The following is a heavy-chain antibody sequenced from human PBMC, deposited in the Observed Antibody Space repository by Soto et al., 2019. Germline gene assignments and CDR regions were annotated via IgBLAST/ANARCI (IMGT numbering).Heavy chain of an antibody. CDR1: GFTFSGYA. Sequence: GGSLRLSCAASGFTFSGYAMTWVRQAPGKGLEWVSSITGSGTSTYYADSVKGRFIISRDNSKNTVSLQMNSLRADDTAVYYCGKSPEFYYYPMDVWGQGTTVTVSS. V-gene: IGHV3-23*01. CDR2: ITGSGTST. J-gene: IGHJ6*02. CDR3: GKSPEFYYYPMDV.